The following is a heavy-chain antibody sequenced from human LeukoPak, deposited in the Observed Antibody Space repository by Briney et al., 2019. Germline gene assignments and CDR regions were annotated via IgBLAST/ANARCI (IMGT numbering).Heavy chain of an antibody. J-gene: IGHJ3*02. CDR3: ARGRDTAMRLSYFPSLDI. D-gene: IGHD5-18*01. V-gene: IGHV1-69*13. Sequence: SVTVSCKASGGTFSSYAISWVRQAPGQGLEWMGGVIPIFGTANYAQKFHGRVTITADESTSTAYMELSSLRSEDTAAYYCARGRDTAMRLSYFPSLDIWGQGTMVTVSS. CDR1: GGTFSSYA. CDR2: VIPIFGTA.